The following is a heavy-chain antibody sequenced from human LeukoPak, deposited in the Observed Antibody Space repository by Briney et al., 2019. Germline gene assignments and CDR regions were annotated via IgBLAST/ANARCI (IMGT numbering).Heavy chain of an antibody. CDR2: IGSDYKT. CDR3: AKDLHSYVAMDV. V-gene: IGHV3-23*01. J-gene: IGHJ6*02. Sequence: PGGSLRLSCAASGFTFSGFAMTWVRQAPGKGLEWVSSIGSDYKTHYSESVKGRFAISRDNSKSTLFLQMNSLRAEDTALYYCAKDLHSYVAMDVWGQGTAVTVSS. CDR1: GFTFSGFA. D-gene: IGHD3-10*02.